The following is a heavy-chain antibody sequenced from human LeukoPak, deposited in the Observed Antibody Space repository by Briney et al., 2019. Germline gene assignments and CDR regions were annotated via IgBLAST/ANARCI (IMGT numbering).Heavy chain of an antibody. D-gene: IGHD1-26*01. Sequence: ASVKVSCKASGCTFTSYYMHWVRQAPGQGLEWMGIINPSGGSTSYAQKFQGRVTMTRDTSTSTVYMELSSLRSEDTAVYYCARDSGSYDFDYWGQGTLVTVSS. CDR3: ARDSGSYDFDY. V-gene: IGHV1-46*01. CDR2: INPSGGST. CDR1: GCTFTSYY. J-gene: IGHJ4*02.